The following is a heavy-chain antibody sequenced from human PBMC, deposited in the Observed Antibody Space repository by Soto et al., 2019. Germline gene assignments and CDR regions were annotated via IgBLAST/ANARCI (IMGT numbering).Heavy chain of an antibody. D-gene: IGHD6-19*01. J-gene: IGHJ5*02. V-gene: IGHV4-59*08. CDR1: GGSISSYY. Sequence: SETLSLTCTVSGGSISSYYWSWIRQPPGKGLKWIGYIYYSGSTNYNPSLKSRVTISVDTSKNQFSLKLSSVTAADTAVYYCARHVTAVAGTVWFDPWGQGTLVTVSS. CDR2: IYYSGST. CDR3: ARHVTAVAGTVWFDP.